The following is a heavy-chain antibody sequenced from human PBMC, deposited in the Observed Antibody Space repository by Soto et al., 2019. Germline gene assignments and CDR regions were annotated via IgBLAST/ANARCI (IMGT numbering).Heavy chain of an antibody. CDR3: ARIRANDYEIDY. CDR1: GFTFGFYW. D-gene: IGHD4-17*01. J-gene: IGHJ4*02. Sequence: VQLEESGGGLVQPGGSLRLSCAASGFTFGFYWMTWVRQAPGKVLEWVANIKRDGSEQYYVDSVKGRFTISRDNAKNSVFLQMNRLRAVDTAIYYCARIRANDYEIDYWGQGTLVTVSS. V-gene: IGHV3-7*03. CDR2: IKRDGSEQ.